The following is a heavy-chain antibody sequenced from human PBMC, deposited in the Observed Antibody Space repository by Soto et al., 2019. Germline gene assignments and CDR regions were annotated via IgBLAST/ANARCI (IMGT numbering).Heavy chain of an antibody. CDR3: ARWSSGALYEY. CDR1: GYIFTNYG. CDR2: ISAYNGYP. J-gene: IGHJ4*02. V-gene: IGHV1-18*04. Sequence: QIHLVQSGAEVRKPGASVKVSCKTSGYIFTNYGVSWVRQALGEGLEVVAWISAYNGYPKYGQRFQGRVTLSKDAATTTGYLELRHLRSDDTAVYYCARWSSGALYEYWGQGTLLTVSS.